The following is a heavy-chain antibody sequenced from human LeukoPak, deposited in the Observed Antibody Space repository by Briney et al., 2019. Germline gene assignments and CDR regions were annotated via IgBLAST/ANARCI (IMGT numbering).Heavy chain of an antibody. V-gene: IGHV3-30*04. J-gene: IGHJ4*02. CDR2: ISYDGSNK. CDR1: GFTFSSYA. Sequence: GGSLRLSCAASGFTFSSYAMHWVRQAPGKGLEWVAVISYDGSNKYYADSVKGRFTISRDNSKNTLYLQMTSLRAEDTAVYYCARDPGGYNSGPFDYWGQGTLVTVSS. CDR3: ARDPGGYNSGPFDY. D-gene: IGHD3-22*01.